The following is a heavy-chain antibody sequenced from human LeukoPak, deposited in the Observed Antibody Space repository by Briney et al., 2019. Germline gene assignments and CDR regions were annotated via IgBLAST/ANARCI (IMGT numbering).Heavy chain of an antibody. Sequence: PSETLSLTCTVSGGSIRSGDHYRNWIRQHPGKGPEWIGYISYGGSTFYNPSLKSRAAISVDTSKTQFSLKLTSVTAADTAVYYCARDVGGYYYGNLEYWGQGILVTVSS. CDR1: GGSIRSGDHY. D-gene: IGHD3-22*01. J-gene: IGHJ4*02. CDR2: ISYGGST. V-gene: IGHV4-31*03. CDR3: ARDVGGYYYGNLEY.